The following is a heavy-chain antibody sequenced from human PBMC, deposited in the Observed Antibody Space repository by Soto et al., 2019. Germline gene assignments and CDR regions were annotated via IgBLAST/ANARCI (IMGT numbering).Heavy chain of an antibody. CDR3: ARDHNTAMIPGHFDY. J-gene: IGHJ4*02. CDR2: IYYSGST. V-gene: IGHV4-31*03. CDR1: DGSISSGGYY. D-gene: IGHD5-18*01. Sequence: SETLSLTCTVSDGSISSGGYYWSWIRQHPGKGLEWIGYIYYSGSTYYNPSLKSRVTISVDTSKNQFSLKLSSVTAADTAVYYCARDHNTAMIPGHFDYWGQGTLVTVSS.